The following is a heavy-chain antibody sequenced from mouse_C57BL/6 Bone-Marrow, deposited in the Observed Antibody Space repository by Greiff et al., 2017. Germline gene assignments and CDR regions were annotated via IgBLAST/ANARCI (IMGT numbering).Heavy chain of an antibody. D-gene: IGHD2-1*01. CDR3: TNNGNYHWFAY. J-gene: IGHJ3*01. Sequence: VQLQQSGAELVRPGASVKLSCTASGFNIKDDYMHWVKLRPEQGLEWIGWIDPENGDTEYASQFQGKATITADTSSNTAYLQLSSLTSEDNAVYYCTNNGNYHWFAYWGQGTLVTVSA. CDR1: GFNIKDDY. CDR2: IDPENGDT. V-gene: IGHV14-4*01.